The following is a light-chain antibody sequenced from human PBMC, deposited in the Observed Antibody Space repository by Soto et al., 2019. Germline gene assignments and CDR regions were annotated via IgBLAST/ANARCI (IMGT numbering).Light chain of an antibody. J-gene: IGKJ2*01. CDR1: QSVLYTSSNKNY. CDR2: WAS. CDR3: QQYYSTPYT. Sequence: DIVMTQSPDSLAVSLGERATINCKSSQSVLYTSSNKNYLAWYQQKAGQPPKLLIYWASTRESGVPERFSGSGSGTDFTLTISSLQAEDVAIYYCQQYYSTPYTFGQGTKLEIK. V-gene: IGKV4-1*01.